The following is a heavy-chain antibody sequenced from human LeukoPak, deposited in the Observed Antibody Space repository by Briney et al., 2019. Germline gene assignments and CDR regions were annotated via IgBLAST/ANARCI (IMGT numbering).Heavy chain of an antibody. CDR2: IYYSGST. Sequence: SETLSLTCTVSGGSISNYYWSWIRQPPGKGLKWIGYIYYSGSTNYNPSLKSRVTMSVDTSKKQFSLKLNSMTAADTAVYYCARGYYGGAVDSWGQGILVIVSS. D-gene: IGHD3-16*01. J-gene: IGHJ4*02. V-gene: IGHV4-59*12. CDR1: GGSISNYY. CDR3: ARGYYGGAVDS.